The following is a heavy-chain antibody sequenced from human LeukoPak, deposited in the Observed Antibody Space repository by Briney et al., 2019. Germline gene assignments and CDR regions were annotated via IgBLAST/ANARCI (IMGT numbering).Heavy chain of an antibody. J-gene: IGHJ4*02. CDR2: INHSGST. Sequence: SETLSLTCTVSGGSISSYYWSWIRQPPGKGLEWIGEINHSGSTNYNPSLKSRVTISVDTSKNQFSLKLSSVTAADTAVYYCARCTTGKTFGSLREIKKSREIDYWGQGTLVTVSS. CDR1: GGSISSYY. V-gene: IGHV4-34*01. D-gene: IGHD1-1*01. CDR3: ARCTTGKTFGSLREIKKSREIDY.